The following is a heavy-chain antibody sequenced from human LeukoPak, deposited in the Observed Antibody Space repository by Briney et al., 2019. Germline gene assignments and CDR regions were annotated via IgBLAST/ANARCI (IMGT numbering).Heavy chain of an antibody. CDR3: ARGGLYYYDRENY. J-gene: IGHJ4*02. V-gene: IGHV3-66*01. CDR2: IYSGGST. CDR1: GLIVRRIY. D-gene: IGHD3-22*01. Sequence: GGSLRLSRAASGLIVRRIYMSWVRQAAGEGLEWVSVIYSGGSTYYADSVKGRFTISRDNSKNTLYLQMNNLRAEDTAVYYCARGGLYYYDRENYWGQGTLVTVSS.